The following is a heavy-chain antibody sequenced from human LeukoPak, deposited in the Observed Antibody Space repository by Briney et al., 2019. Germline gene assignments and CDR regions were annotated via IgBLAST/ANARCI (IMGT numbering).Heavy chain of an antibody. J-gene: IGHJ5*02. CDR2: IYGSGST. CDR1: RGSMSSYY. V-gene: IGHV4-4*07. CDR3: ARDSGTTGEVKFDP. D-gene: IGHD3-10*01. Sequence: ETLSLTCTVSRGSMSSYYWSWIWQPAGKGLEWIGRIYGSGSTDYNPSLKSRVTMSIDTSKNQFSLNLISVTAADTAVYYCARDSGTTGEVKFDPWGQGTLVTVSS.